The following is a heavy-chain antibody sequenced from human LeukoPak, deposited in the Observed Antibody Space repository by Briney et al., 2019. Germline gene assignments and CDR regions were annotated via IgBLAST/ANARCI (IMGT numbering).Heavy chain of an antibody. CDR3: VSGIPAADYYYGMDV. J-gene: IGHJ6*02. D-gene: IGHD6-13*01. CDR2: IYNSGTT. Sequence: PSETLSLTCAVSGGSIRNSSFYWGWIRQPPGKGLEWIASIYNSGTTYYNPSLKSRITIFVDTSKNQVSLKLRSVTAADTAVYYCVSGIPAADYYYGMDVWGQGTTVTVSS. V-gene: IGHV4-39*01. CDR1: GGSIRNSSFY.